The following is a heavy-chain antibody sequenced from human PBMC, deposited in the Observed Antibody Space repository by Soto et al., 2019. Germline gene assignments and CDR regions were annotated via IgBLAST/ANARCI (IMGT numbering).Heavy chain of an antibody. CDR2: INSDGSST. J-gene: IGHJ5*02. Sequence: GGSLRLSCAASGFTFSSYWMHWVRQAPGKGLVWVSRINSDGSSTSYADSVKGRFTISRDNAKNTLYLQMNSLRAEDTAVYYCARVDFDWLNYYNWFDPWGQGTLVTVSS. CDR3: ARVDFDWLNYYNWFDP. CDR1: GFTFSSYW. V-gene: IGHV3-74*01. D-gene: IGHD3-9*01.